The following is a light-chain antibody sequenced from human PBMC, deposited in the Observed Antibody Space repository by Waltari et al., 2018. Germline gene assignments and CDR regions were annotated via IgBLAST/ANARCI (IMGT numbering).Light chain of an antibody. CDR2: DVG. J-gene: IGLJ2*01. CDR1: SCAVGGYNS. CDR3: CSYTRSGSLV. Sequence: QSALTQPASVSGSPGQSISISCTGTSCAVGGYNSVSWYQRLPGKAPKLIIYDVGNRPSGVSNRFSGSKSGNTASLIISGLQADDEADYYCCSYTRSGSLVFGGGTKLTVL. V-gene: IGLV2-14*03.